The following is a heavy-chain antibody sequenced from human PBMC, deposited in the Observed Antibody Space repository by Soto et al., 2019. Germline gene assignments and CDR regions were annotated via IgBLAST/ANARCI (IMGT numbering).Heavy chain of an antibody. J-gene: IGHJ4*02. V-gene: IGHV3-23*01. CDR3: AYHYGDRGTFDN. D-gene: IGHD4-17*01. CDR1: GFTFSSYD. Sequence: GGSLRLSCAASGFTFSSYDMSWVRQAPGKGLEWVSSISGSGGSTYYADSVKGRFTISRDNSKNTLYLQMNSLRAEDTAVYYCAYHYGDRGTFDNWGQGTLVTVSS. CDR2: ISGSGGST.